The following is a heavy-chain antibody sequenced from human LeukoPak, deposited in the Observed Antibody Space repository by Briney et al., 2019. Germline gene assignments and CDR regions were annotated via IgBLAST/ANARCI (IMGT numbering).Heavy chain of an antibody. J-gene: IGHJ2*01. CDR3: ARGINYYYDSSGLGFSTWYFDL. V-gene: IGHV1-69*13. CDR1: GGTFSSYA. Sequence: ASVKVSCKASGGTFSSYAISWVRQAPGQGLEWMGGIIPIFGTANYAQKFQGRVTITADESTSTAYMELSSLRSEDTAVYYCARGINYYYDSSGLGFSTWYFDLWGRGTLVTVSS. D-gene: IGHD3-22*01. CDR2: IIPIFGTA.